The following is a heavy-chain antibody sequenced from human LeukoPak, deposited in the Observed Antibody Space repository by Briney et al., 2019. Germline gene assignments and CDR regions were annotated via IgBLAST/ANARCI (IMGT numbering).Heavy chain of an antibody. V-gene: IGHV3-30*02. J-gene: IGHJ4*02. CDR2: IRYDGSNK. CDR1: GFTFSSYG. CDR3: AKVVGYTVTNPFDY. D-gene: IGHD4-17*01. Sequence: PGGSLRLSCAASGFTFSSYGMHWVRQAPGKGLEWVAFIRYDGSNKYYAGSVKGRFTISRDNSKNTLYLQMNSLRAEDTAVYYCAKVVGYTVTNPFDYWGQGTLVTVSS.